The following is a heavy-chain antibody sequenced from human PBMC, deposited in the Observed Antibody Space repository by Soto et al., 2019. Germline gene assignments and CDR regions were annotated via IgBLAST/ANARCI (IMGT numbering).Heavy chain of an antibody. CDR3: ARGPGATGKYYYYGMDV. Sequence: SETLSLTCTVSGGSISSYYWSWIRQPPGKGLEWIGYIYCSGSTNYNPSLKSRVTISVDTSKNQFSLKLSSVTAADTAVYYCARGPGATGKYYYYGMDVWGQGTTVTVSS. CDR2: IYCSGST. D-gene: IGHD1-26*01. J-gene: IGHJ6*02. V-gene: IGHV4-59*01. CDR1: GGSISSYY.